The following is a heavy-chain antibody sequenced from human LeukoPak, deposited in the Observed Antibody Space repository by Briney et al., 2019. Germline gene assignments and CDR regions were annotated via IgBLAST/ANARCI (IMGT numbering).Heavy chain of an antibody. CDR1: GFRLGSYW. CDR2: IKQDASEI. CDR3: ARDRPAGGVGDFDH. J-gene: IGHJ4*02. Sequence: GGSLRLSCAASGFRLGSYWMSWVRQAPEKGLEWVANIKQDASEIYYVDSVKGRFTISRDNSENTLYLQMNSLRVEDTAVYYCARDRPAGGVGDFDHWGQGTLVTVSS. V-gene: IGHV3-7*01. D-gene: IGHD3-16*01.